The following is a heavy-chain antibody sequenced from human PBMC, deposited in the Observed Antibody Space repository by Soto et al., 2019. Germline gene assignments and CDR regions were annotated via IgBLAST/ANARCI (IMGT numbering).Heavy chain of an antibody. J-gene: IGHJ6*02. CDR2: INHSGST. Sequence: PSETLSLTCAVYGGSFSGYYWSWIRQPPGKGLEWIGEINHSGSTNYNPSLKSRVTISVDTSKNQFSLKLSSVTAADTAVYYCARCCCYDRGSYNARDGMDVSGQGTTVTVSS. V-gene: IGHV4-34*01. D-gene: IGHD3-16*01. CDR3: ARCCCYDRGSYNARDGMDV. CDR1: GGSFSGYY.